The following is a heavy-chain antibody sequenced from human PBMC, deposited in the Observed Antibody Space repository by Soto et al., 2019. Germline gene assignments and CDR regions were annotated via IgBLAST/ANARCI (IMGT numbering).Heavy chain of an antibody. CDR2: IGTAGDT. V-gene: IGHV3-13*01. D-gene: IGHD2-15*01. CDR1: GFTFSGFD. CDR3: ARGQEVGAHFFDS. Sequence: PGGSLRLSCEASGFTFSGFDMHWVRQPTGKGLEWVSTIGTAGDTYYAVSVKVRFTISRDNAKNSLSLQMNSLRARDTAVYFCARGQEVGAHFFDSWGQGTQVTVSS. J-gene: IGHJ4*02.